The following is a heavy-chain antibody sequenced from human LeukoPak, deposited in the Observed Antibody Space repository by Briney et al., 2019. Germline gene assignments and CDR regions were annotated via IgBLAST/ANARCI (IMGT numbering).Heavy chain of an antibody. CDR1: GYTFTAYY. D-gene: IGHD1-26*01. V-gene: IGHV1-2*02. CDR2: VKPNSGDT. Sequence: ASVKVSCKASGYTFTAYYILWVRQAPGQGLGWMGWVKPNSGDTYYAQKFQGRVTMTRDTSISTAYIELSRLRSDDTAVYYCARGRRILVGDTNAGDYFDYWGQGTLVTVSS. CDR3: ARGRRILVGDTNAGDYFDY. J-gene: IGHJ4*02.